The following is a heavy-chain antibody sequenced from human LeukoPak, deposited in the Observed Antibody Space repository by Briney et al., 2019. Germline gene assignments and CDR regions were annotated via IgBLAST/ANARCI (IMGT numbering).Heavy chain of an antibody. Sequence: SETLSLTCAVYGGSFSGCYWSWIRQPPGKGLEWIGEINHSGSTDYNPSLKSRVTISVDTSKNQFSLKLSSVTAADTAVYYCARAMIIWGQGTLVTVSS. J-gene: IGHJ4*02. V-gene: IGHV4-34*01. CDR2: INHSGST. D-gene: IGHD3-16*01. CDR1: GGSFSGCY. CDR3: ARAMII.